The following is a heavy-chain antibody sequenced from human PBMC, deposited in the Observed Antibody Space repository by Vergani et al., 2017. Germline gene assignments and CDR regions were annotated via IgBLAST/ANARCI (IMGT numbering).Heavy chain of an antibody. CDR2: ISAYNGNT. D-gene: IGHD2-2*01. CDR1: GYTFTSYG. Sequence: QVQLVQSGAEVKKPGASVKVSCKASGYTFTSYGISWVRQAPGQGLEWMGWISAYNGNTNYAQKLQGRVTMTTDTSTSTAYMELRSLRSDDTAGYYCAGTVCSSTSCYVAEFDPWGQGTLVTVSS. CDR3: AGTVCSSTSCYVAEFDP. V-gene: IGHV1-18*01. J-gene: IGHJ5*02.